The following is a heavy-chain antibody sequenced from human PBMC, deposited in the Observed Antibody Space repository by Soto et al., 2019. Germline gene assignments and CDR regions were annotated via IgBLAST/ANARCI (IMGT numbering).Heavy chain of an antibody. CDR2: ISNDGGSK. J-gene: IGHJ4*02. Sequence: PVGSLRLSCAASGFTLTSYAMGWVCQAPGKGLEWVSAISNDGGSKYYADSVRGRFTISRDTSKNTLHLQMNSLRGEDTAVYYCARRPDFFDYWGRGTLVTVSS. V-gene: IGHV3-23*01. CDR3: ARRPDFFDY. CDR1: GFTLTSYA.